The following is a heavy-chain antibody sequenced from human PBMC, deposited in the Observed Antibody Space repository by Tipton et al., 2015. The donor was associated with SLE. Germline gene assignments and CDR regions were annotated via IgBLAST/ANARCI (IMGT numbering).Heavy chain of an antibody. V-gene: IGHV4-4*02. CDR3: ARGSIAAATIGAFDI. CDR2: INHSGST. J-gene: IGHJ3*02. Sequence: TLSLTCAVSGGSISSNNWWSWVRQPPGKGLEWIGEINHSGSTNFNPSLKSRVTISVDTSKNQFSLKLSSVTAADTAVYYCARGSIAAATIGAFDIWGQGTMVTVSS. CDR1: GGSISSNNW. D-gene: IGHD6-13*01.